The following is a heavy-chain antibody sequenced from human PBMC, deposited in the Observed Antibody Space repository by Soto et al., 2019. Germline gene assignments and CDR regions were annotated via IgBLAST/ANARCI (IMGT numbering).Heavy chain of an antibody. J-gene: IGHJ4*02. D-gene: IGHD1-26*01. CDR2: IYYSGST. CDR3: ARRGGATFRLDY. Sequence: SETLSLTCTVSGGSISSSSYYWGWIRQPPGKGLEWIGSIYYSGSTYYNPSLKSRVTISVDTSKNQFSLKLSSVTAADTAVYYCARRGGATFRLDYWGQGTLVTV. V-gene: IGHV4-39*01. CDR1: GGSISSSSYY.